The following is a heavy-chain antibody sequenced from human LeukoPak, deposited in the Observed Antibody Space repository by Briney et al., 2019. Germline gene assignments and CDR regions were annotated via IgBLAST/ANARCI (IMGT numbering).Heavy chain of an antibody. Sequence: SETLSLTCTVSGGSISSSSYYWGWIRQPPGKGLEWIGSIYYSGSTYYNPSLKSRVTISVDTSKNQFSLKLSSVTAGDTAVYYCSRPGISGSYYGPTKHVAFNIWGNGKMFTVSS. CDR3: SRPGISGSYYGPTKHVAFNI. J-gene: IGHJ3*02. CDR2: IYYSGST. CDR1: GGSISSSSYY. V-gene: IGHV4-39*07. D-gene: IGHD1-26*01.